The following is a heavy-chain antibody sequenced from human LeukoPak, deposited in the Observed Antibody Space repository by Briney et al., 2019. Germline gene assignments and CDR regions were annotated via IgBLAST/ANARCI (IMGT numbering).Heavy chain of an antibody. Sequence: GGSLRLSCAASGFTFSSYWMSWVRQAPGKGLEWVANIKQDGSEKYYVDSVKGRFTISRDNAKNSLYLQMNGLRAEDTAVYYCARLSKQQLEDVGYFDYWGQGTLVTVSS. CDR3: ARLSKQQLEDVGYFDY. J-gene: IGHJ4*02. D-gene: IGHD6-13*01. CDR2: IKQDGSEK. V-gene: IGHV3-7*01. CDR1: GFTFSSYW.